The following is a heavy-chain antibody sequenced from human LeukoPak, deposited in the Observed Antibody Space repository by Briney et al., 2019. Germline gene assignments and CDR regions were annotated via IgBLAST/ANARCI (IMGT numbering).Heavy chain of an antibody. CDR1: GGSFSGYY. CDR2: IYHSGST. Sequence: PSETLSLTCAVYGGSFSGYYWSWIRQPPGKGLEWIGYIYHSGSTYYNPSLKSRVTISVDRSKNQFSLKLSSVTAADTAVYYCARFRTGYDYWGQGTLVTVSS. V-gene: IGHV4-34*01. J-gene: IGHJ4*02. D-gene: IGHD3/OR15-3a*01. CDR3: ARFRTGYDY.